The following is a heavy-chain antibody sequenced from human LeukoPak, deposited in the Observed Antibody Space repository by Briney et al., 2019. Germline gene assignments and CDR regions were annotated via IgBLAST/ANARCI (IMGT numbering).Heavy chain of an antibody. V-gene: IGHV3-21*01. J-gene: IGHJ4*02. Sequence: GGSLRLSCAATGFTFRSYSMNWVRQAPGKGLEWVSSIGSSSSYIYYADSVKGRFSVSRDNTKDSLSVEMNSLRAEDTAVYYCATSGYNSDYFDFWGQGTLVTVSS. CDR2: IGSSSSYI. D-gene: IGHD5-12*01. CDR1: GFTFRSYS. CDR3: ATSGYNSDYFDF.